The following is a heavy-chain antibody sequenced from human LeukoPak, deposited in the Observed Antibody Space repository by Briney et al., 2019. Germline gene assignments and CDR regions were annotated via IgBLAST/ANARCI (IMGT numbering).Heavy chain of an antibody. CDR3: ARVSITIFGVAFDY. CDR2: INHSGST. J-gene: IGHJ4*02. D-gene: IGHD3-3*01. CDR1: GGSFSGYY. V-gene: IGHV4-34*01. Sequence: SETLSLTCAVYGGSFSGYYWSWIRQPPGKGLEWIGEINHSGSTNYNPSLKSRVTISVDTSKNQFSLKLSSVTAADTAVYYCARVSITIFGVAFDYWGQGTLVTVSS.